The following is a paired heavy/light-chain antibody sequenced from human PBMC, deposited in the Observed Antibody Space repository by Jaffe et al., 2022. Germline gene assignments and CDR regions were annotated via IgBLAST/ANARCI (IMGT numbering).Light chain of an antibody. J-gene: IGLJ2*01. CDR2: EVS. CDR1: SSDVGGYNY. Sequence: QSALTQPASVSGSPGQSITISCTGTSSDVGGYNYVSWYQHHPGKAPKLMIYEVSNRPSGVSNRFSGSKSGNTASLTISGLQAEDEADYYCTSYTSSSTPLVGGGTKLTVL. V-gene: IGLV2-14*01. CDR3: TSYTSSSTPL.
Heavy chain of an antibody. Sequence: EVQLVESGGGLVQPGGSLRLSCAASGFTVRSNYMSWVRQAPGKGLEWVSVVYSGGSTYHADSVKGRFTISRHNSKNTLYLQMNSLRAEDTAVYYCARDYYDSSGYSYAFDIWGQGTMVTVSS. V-gene: IGHV3-53*04. CDR3: ARDYYDSSGYSYAFDI. CDR1: GFTVRSNY. D-gene: IGHD3-22*01. CDR2: VYSGGST. J-gene: IGHJ3*02.